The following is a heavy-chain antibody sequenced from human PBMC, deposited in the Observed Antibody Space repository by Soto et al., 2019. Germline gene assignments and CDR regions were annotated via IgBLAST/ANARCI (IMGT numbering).Heavy chain of an antibody. V-gene: IGHV3-30*18. CDR3: AKARRDGYISWSRCYGVDV. CDR1: GFNFGAYG. J-gene: IGHJ6*01. D-gene: IGHD5-18*01. CDR2: ISHDGTKT. Sequence: QVQLVESGGGVVQPGTSLRLACEASGFNFGAYGMHWVRQAPGKGLERVAVISHDGTKTYYSDSVKGRFTVSRDNSTNMLYVQIVSVRPDDRAVYCCAKARRDGYISWSRCYGVDVLGQGTTVT.